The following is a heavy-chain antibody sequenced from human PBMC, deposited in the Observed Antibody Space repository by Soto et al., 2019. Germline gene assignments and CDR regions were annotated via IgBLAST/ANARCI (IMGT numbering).Heavy chain of an antibody. D-gene: IGHD6-13*01. Sequence: PSETLSLTCAVYGGSFSGYYWSLIRQPPGKGLEWIGEINHSGSTNYNPSLKSRVTISVDTSKNQFSLKLSSVTAADTAVYYCARGKYSSSWYSRYFDYWGQGTLVTVSS. CDR3: ARGKYSSSWYSRYFDY. J-gene: IGHJ4*02. CDR1: GGSFSGYY. CDR2: INHSGST. V-gene: IGHV4-34*01.